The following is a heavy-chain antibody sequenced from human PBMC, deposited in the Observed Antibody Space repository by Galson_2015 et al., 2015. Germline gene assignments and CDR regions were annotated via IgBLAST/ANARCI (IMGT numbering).Heavy chain of an antibody. CDR2: IIPLVDTA. CDR1: GGTFGRYT. D-gene: IGHD3-10*01. CDR3: AREGMLSYSYGSGSTMDV. V-gene: IGHV1-69*08. J-gene: IGHJ6*02. Sequence: SVKVSCKASGGTFGRYTISWVRQAPGQGVEWMGRIIPLVDTANYAQKFKGRITIIADKSTGTAYLALSRLRTDDAAVYYCAREGMLSYSYGSGSTMDVWGQGTTVIVSS.